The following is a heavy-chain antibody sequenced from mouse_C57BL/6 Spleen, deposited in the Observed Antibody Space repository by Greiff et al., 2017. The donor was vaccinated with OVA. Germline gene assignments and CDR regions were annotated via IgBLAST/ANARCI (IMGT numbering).Heavy chain of an antibody. CDR2: IYPGDGDT. J-gene: IGHJ3*01. V-gene: IGHV1-82*01. CDR3: ATYDYDAAWFAY. Sequence: VKLQESGPELVKPGASVKISCKASGYAFSSSWMNWVKQRPGKGLEWIGRIYPGDGDTNYNGKFKGKATLTADKSSSTAYMQLSSLTSEDSAVYFCATYDYDAAWFAYWGQGTLVTVSA. D-gene: IGHD2-4*01. CDR1: GYAFSSSW.